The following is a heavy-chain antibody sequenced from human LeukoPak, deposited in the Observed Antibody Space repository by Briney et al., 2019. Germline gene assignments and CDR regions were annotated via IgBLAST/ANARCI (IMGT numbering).Heavy chain of an antibody. CDR1: GFTLSDYY. CDR3: ARELYDFWSGYYNWFDP. D-gene: IGHD3-3*01. CDR2: ISSSGSTI. J-gene: IGHJ5*02. V-gene: IGHV3-11*04. Sequence: GGSLRLSCAASGFTLSDYYMSWIRQAPGKGLEWVSYISSSGSTIYYADSVKGRFTISRDNAKNTLYLQMNSLRAEDTAVYYCARELYDFWSGYYNWFDPWGQGTLVTVSS.